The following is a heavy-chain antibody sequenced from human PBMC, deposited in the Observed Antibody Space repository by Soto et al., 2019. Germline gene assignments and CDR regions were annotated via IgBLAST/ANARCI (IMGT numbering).Heavy chain of an antibody. Sequence: LSLTCTVSGGSISSGGYYWSWIRQHPGKGLEWIGYIYYSGSTYYNPSLKSRVTISVDTSKNQFSLKLSSVTAADTAVYYCARDGTVRGAHYGMDVWGQGTTVTVYS. J-gene: IGHJ6*02. CDR1: GGSISSGGYY. CDR3: ARDGTVRGAHYGMDV. D-gene: IGHD3-10*01. CDR2: IYYSGST. V-gene: IGHV4-31*03.